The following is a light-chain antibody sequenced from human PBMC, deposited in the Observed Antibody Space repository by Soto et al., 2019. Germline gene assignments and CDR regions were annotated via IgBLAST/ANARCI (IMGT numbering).Light chain of an antibody. V-gene: IGKV3-20*01. CDR3: QHYNNWPPWT. J-gene: IGKJ1*01. CDR1: QSVSSNY. CDR2: AAS. Sequence: EIVLTQSPGTLSLSPGERATLSCRASQSVSSNYLAWFQQKPGQAPRLLIYAASSRATGIPDRFSGSGSGTEFTLTISTLQSEDFAIYYCQHYNNWPPWTFGQGTKVDIK.